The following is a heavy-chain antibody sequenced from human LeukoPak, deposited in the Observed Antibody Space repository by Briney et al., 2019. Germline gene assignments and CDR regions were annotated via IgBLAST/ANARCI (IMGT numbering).Heavy chain of an antibody. CDR1: GYTFIGYY. V-gene: IGHV1-2*06. D-gene: IGHD4-17*01. CDR2: INPNSGGT. CDR3: ARDWSMTTLDY. Sequence: ASVKVSCKASGYTFIGYYMHWVRQAPGQGLEWMGRINPNSGGTDYAQKFQGRVTMTRDTSISTAYLEFSSLRSDDTAVYYCARDWSMTTLDYWGQGTLVTVPS. J-gene: IGHJ4*02.